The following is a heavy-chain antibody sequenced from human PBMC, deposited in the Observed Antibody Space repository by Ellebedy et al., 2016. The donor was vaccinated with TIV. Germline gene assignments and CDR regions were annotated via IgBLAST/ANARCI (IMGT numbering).Heavy chain of an antibody. CDR3: ARVPSGRSLFQH. V-gene: IGHV1-3*01. J-gene: IGHJ1*01. CDR2: INAGNGNT. CDR1: GYTFTSYA. Sequence: ASVKVSCXASGYTFTSYAMHWVRQAPGQRLEWMGWINAGNGNTKYSQKFQGRVTITRDTSASTAYMELSSLRSEDTAVYYCARVPSGRSLFQHWGQGTLVTVSS. D-gene: IGHD6-19*01.